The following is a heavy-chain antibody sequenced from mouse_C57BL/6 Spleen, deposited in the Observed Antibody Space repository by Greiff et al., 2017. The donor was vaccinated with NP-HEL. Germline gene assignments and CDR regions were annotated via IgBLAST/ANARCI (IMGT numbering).Heavy chain of an antibody. D-gene: IGHD3-1*01. CDR2: IDPSDSET. CDR1: GYTFTSYW. V-gene: IGHV1-52*01. CDR3: ARSKLGNAMDY. Sequence: QVQLQQPGAELVRPGSSVKLSCKASGYTFTSYWMHWVKQRPIQGLEWIGNIDPSDSETHYNQKFKDKATLTVDKSSSTAYMQLSSLTSEDSAVDYCARSKLGNAMDYWGQGTSVTVSS. J-gene: IGHJ4*01.